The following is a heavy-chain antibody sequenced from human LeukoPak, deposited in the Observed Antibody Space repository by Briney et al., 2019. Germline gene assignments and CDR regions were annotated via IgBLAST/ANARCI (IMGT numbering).Heavy chain of an antibody. D-gene: IGHD3-10*01. J-gene: IGHJ4*02. CDR3: ARASGPFDY. CDR2: IWSDGSHK. CDR1: GFPFSHYG. V-gene: IGHV3-33*01. Sequence: PGRSLRLSCAASGFPFSHYGIHWVRQPPGKGLEWVAVIWSDGSHKYYADSVKGRFTISRDNSKNTLYLQMNSLRAEDTAVYSCARASGPFDYWGQGTLVTVSS.